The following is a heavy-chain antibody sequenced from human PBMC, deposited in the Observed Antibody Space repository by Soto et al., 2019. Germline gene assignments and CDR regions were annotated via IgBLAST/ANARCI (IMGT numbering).Heavy chain of an antibody. CDR2: IYWNGIE. CDR1: GFSLTTSGVG. Sequence: QITLKESGPTLVKPTQTLTLTCTFSGFSLTTSGVGVTWIRQPPGTALEWLGLIYWNGIERYSPSLKSRLSLTKATSKDQVVLTMTDVGPVDTATYYCAHTRVPDTLDYWGPGTRVTVSS. V-gene: IGHV2-5*01. CDR3: AHTRVPDTLDY. J-gene: IGHJ4*02. D-gene: IGHD2-2*01.